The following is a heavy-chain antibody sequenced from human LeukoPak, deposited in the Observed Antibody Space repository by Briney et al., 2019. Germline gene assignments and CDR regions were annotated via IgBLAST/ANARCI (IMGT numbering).Heavy chain of an antibody. V-gene: IGHV3-7*01. D-gene: IGHD2-2*02. Sequence: GGSLRLSCAASGFTFSRYWMSWVRQAPVKGLEWVANIKQDGSEVYYVDSVKGRFTISRDNGKNSLFLQMNSLRAEDTAVYYCARMYCSSTSCYTDAFDVWGQGTMVTVSS. CDR2: IKQDGSEV. CDR1: GFTFSRYW. J-gene: IGHJ3*01. CDR3: ARMYCSSTSCYTDAFDV.